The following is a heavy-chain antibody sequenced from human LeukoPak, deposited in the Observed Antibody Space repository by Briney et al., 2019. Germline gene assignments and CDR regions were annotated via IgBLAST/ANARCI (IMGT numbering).Heavy chain of an antibody. CDR3: ARVSGLVREPNRGHAFDI. V-gene: IGHV3-21*01. D-gene: IGHD6-6*01. CDR1: GFTFSSYS. CDR2: ISSSSSYI. J-gene: IGHJ3*02. Sequence: PGGSLRLSCAASGFTFSSYSMNWVRQAPGKGLEWVSSISSSSSYIYYADSVKGRFTISRDNAKNSLYLQMNSLRAEDTAVYYCARVSGLVREPNRGHAFDIRGQGTMVTVSS.